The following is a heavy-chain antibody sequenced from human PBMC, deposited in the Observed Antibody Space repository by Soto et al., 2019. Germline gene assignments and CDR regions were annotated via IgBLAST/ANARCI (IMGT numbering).Heavy chain of an antibody. CDR1: GHTLTELS. J-gene: IGHJ4*02. D-gene: IGHD3-22*01. CDR2: FDPEDGET. CDR3: ATDGFDSSGYYWYYFDY. V-gene: IGHV1-24*01. Sequence: ASVKVSCKVSGHTLTELSMHWVRQAPGKGLEWMGGFDPEDGETIYAQKFQGRVTMTEDTSTDTAYMELSSLRSEDTAVYYCATDGFDSSGYYWYYFDYWGQGTLVTVSS.